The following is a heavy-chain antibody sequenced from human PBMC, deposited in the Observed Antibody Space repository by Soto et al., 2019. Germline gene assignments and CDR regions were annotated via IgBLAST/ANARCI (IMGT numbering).Heavy chain of an antibody. V-gene: IGHV3-30*18. D-gene: IGHD2-15*01. CDR2: MSYDGNTE. CDR3: TKDLILYRMATTNSWDS. Sequence: QVRLVESGGGVVQPGRSLRLSCAASGFSFNTFGLHWVRQAPGKGLEWLSFMSYDGNTEYYADSVKGRFTISRDNSKNTLYLQMNSLTAEDTALYYCTKDLILYRMATTNSWDSWGQGTLVTVSS. CDR1: GFSFNTFG. J-gene: IGHJ4*02.